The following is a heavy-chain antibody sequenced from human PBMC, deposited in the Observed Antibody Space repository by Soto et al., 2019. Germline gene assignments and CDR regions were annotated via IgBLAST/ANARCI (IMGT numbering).Heavy chain of an antibody. J-gene: IGHJ5*02. Sequence: QLQLQESGSGLVKPSQTLSLTCAVSGGSISSGGYSWSWIRQPPGKGLEWIGYIYHSGSTYYNPYLKSRVTISVARSQIQFSLKLSAVTAADAAVDYCARTPTPWGQGTLVTVSS. CDR1: GGSISSGGYS. CDR3: ARTPTP. V-gene: IGHV4-30-2*01. CDR2: IYHSGST.